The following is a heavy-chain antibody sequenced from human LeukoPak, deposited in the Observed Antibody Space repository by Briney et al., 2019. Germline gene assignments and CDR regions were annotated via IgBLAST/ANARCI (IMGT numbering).Heavy chain of an antibody. CDR3: ARERIYGSGSYNDY. D-gene: IGHD3-10*01. J-gene: IGHJ4*02. Sequence: SETLSLTCTISGGSVSDYYWSWIRQSPGKGLEWIGYIYHTGSTSYSPSLKSRVTISLDTSKNQFSLKLGSVTAADTAVYYCARERIYGSGSYNDYWGQGTLVTVSS. CDR1: GGSVSDYY. CDR2: IYHTGST. V-gene: IGHV4-59*02.